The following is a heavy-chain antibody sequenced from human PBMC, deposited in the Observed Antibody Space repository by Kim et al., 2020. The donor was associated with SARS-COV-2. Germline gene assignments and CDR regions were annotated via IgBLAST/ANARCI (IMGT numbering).Heavy chain of an antibody. CDR3: ASSSTLFGELLYSHLPNDY. CDR1: GYTFTSYY. Sequence: ASVKVSCKASGYTFTSYYMHWVRQAPGQGLEWMGIINPSGGSTSYAQKFQGRVTMTRDTSTSTVYMELSSLRSEDTAVYYCASSSTLFGELLYSHLPNDYWGQGTLVTVSS. CDR2: INPSGGST. V-gene: IGHV1-46*01. J-gene: IGHJ4*02. D-gene: IGHD3-10*02.